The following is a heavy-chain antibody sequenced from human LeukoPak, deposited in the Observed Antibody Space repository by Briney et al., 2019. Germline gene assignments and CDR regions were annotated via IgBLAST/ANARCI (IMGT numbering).Heavy chain of an antibody. CDR1: GLTFNDYH. Sequence: GGSLSRSCRASGLTFNDYHMSWLPQAPGKGLEWVSYISISGSYINHTHSVKGRFTISRDNAKNSLYLQMTSLRAEDTAVYYCARCGTPNNYHYYGLDVWGQGTTVTVSS. J-gene: IGHJ6*02. CDR3: ARCGTPNNYHYYGLDV. CDR2: ISISGSYI. D-gene: IGHD5-24*01. V-gene: IGHV3-11*03.